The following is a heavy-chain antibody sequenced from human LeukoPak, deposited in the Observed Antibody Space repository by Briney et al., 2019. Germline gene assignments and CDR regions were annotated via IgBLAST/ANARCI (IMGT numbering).Heavy chain of an antibody. Sequence: GGSLRLSCAASGFTVNNNYMSWVRQAPGKGLEWVSVIYRGGGTYYTDSVKGRFTISRDSSKNTLYLQMNSLRAEDTAVYYCAKDQVRSSSWLFDYWGQGTLVTVSS. D-gene: IGHD6-13*01. V-gene: IGHV3-66*01. CDR2: IYRGGGT. J-gene: IGHJ4*02. CDR3: AKDQVRSSSWLFDY. CDR1: GFTVNNNY.